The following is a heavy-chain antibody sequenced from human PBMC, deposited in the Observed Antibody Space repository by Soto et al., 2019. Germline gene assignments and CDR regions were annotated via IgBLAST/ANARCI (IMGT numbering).Heavy chain of an antibody. J-gene: IGHJ6*02. Sequence: PSETLSLTCTVSGGSISSGDYYWSWIRQPPGKGLEWIGYIYYGGSTYYIPSLKSRVTMSVDTSKNQFSLKLSSVTAADTAVYYCARAPYGERDGMDVWGQGTTVTVSS. CDR2: IYYGGST. D-gene: IGHD4-17*01. CDR1: GGSISSGDYY. CDR3: ARAPYGERDGMDV. V-gene: IGHV4-30-4*01.